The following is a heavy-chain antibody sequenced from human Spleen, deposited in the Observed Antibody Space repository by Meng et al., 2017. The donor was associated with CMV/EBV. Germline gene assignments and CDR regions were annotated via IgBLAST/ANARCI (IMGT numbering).Heavy chain of an antibody. Sequence: LRLSCTVSGCSVSSGSYYWTWIRQPPGKGLEWIGYIYDTGTTNYNPSLKSRVTISIDTSKKQFSLKLSSVTAADTAVYYCARARIAARGGGMDVWGQGTTVTVSS. CDR3: ARARIAARGGGMDV. CDR1: GCSVSSGSYY. V-gene: IGHV4-61*01. CDR2: IYDTGTT. J-gene: IGHJ6*02. D-gene: IGHD6-13*01.